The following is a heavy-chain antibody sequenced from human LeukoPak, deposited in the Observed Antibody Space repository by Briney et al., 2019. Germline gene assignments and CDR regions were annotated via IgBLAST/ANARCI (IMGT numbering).Heavy chain of an antibody. V-gene: IGHV4-4*07. Sequence: SETLSLTCTVSDGSINNYYWSWIRQPAGKGLEWIGHIYTSGSTDYNPSLKGRVTMSIDTSKNQFSLNLSSMTAADTAMYYCARDQGFTSYWYFDLWGRGTLVTVSS. CDR3: ARDQGFTSYWYFDL. CDR2: IYTSGST. CDR1: DGSINNYY. J-gene: IGHJ2*01.